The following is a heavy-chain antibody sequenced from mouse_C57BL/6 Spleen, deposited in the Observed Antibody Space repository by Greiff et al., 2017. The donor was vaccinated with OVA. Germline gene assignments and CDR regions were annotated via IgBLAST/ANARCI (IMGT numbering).Heavy chain of an antibody. CDR3: AAMVKKGWFAY. Sequence: VQLKQSGPELVKPGASVKIPCKASGYTFTDYNMDWVKQSHGKSLEWIGDINPNNGGTIYNQKFKGKATLTVDKSSSTAYMELRSLTSEDTAVYYCAAMVKKGWFAYWGQGTLVTVSA. D-gene: IGHD2-1*01. V-gene: IGHV1-18*01. CDR2: INPNNGGT. CDR1: GYTFTDYN. J-gene: IGHJ3*01.